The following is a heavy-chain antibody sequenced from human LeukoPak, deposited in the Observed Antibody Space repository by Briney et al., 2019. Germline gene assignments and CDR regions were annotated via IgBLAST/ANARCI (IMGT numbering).Heavy chain of an antibody. Sequence: PSETLSLTCTVSGGSISSYYWSWIRQPPGKGLEWIGYIYYSGSTNYNPSLKSRVTISVDTSKNQFSLKLSSVTAADTAVYYCARDDRGPFDYWGQGTLVTVSS. J-gene: IGHJ4*02. CDR1: GGSISSYY. CDR2: IYYSGST. V-gene: IGHV4-59*12. CDR3: ARDDRGPFDY.